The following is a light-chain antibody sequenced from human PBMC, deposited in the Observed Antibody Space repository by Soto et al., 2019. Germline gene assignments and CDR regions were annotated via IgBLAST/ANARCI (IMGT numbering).Light chain of an antibody. CDR2: GAS. V-gene: IGKV3-20*01. CDR1: QSIKSNN. CDR3: QQYGSPALS. Sequence: DIVLTQSPGTLSLSPGERATLSCRASQSIKSNNLAWYQQTPGQSPRLLIYGASSRAAGIPDRFSGSGSGKDFTLTITRVEPEDFALYYCQQYGSPALSFGGGTKVEI. J-gene: IGKJ4*01.